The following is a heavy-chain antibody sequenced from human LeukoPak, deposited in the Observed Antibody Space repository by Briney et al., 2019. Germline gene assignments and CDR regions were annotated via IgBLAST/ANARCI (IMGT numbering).Heavy chain of an antibody. J-gene: IGHJ3*02. D-gene: IGHD1-26*01. CDR3: ARGVRVGATIAFDI. CDR2: IKQDGSEK. CDR1: GFTFSSYW. V-gene: IGHV3-7*03. Sequence: GGSLRLSCAASGFTFSSYWMSWVRQAPGKGLEWVANIKQDGSEKYYVDSVKGRFTISRDNAKNSLYLQVNSLRAEDTAVYYCARGVRVGATIAFDIWGQGTMVTVSS.